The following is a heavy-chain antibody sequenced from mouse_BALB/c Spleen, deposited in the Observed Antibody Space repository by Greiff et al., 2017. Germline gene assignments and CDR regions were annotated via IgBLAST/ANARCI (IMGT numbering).Heavy chain of an antibody. CDR3: TRDPFDY. CDR2: ISSGSSTI. Sequence: EVMLVESGGGLVQPGGSRKLSCAASGFTFSSFGMHWVRQAPEKGLEWVAYISSGSSTIYYADTVKGQFTISRDNPKNTLFLQMTSLRSEDTAMYYCTRDPFDYWGQGTTLTVSS. J-gene: IGHJ2*01. CDR1: GFTFSSFG. V-gene: IGHV5-17*02.